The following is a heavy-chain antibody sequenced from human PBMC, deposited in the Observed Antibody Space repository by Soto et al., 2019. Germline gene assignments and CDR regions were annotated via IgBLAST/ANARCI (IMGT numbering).Heavy chain of an antibody. CDR2: LYYTGST. V-gene: IGHV4-59*11. CDR3: ARAGEAADFDL. Sequence: QVQLQESGPGLVKPSETLSLSCTVSGGYIDSHYWHWIRQPPGKGLEWIGYLYYTGSTNYNPSLKSRVTISLATSKNQFSLKLSSVTAADTAVYYCARAGEAADFDLWGRGTLVTVSS. CDR1: GGYIDSHY. J-gene: IGHJ2*01. D-gene: IGHD7-27*01.